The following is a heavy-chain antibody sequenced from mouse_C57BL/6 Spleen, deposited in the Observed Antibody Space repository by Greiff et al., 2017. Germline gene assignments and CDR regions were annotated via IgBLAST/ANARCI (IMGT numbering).Heavy chain of an antibody. CDR3: ARGDLPHAMDY. J-gene: IGHJ4*01. CDR2: INSDGGST. V-gene: IGHV5-16*01. CDR1: GYTFSDYS. Sequence: EVKLQQSEAGLVQPGSSMKLSCTASGYTFSDYSMAWVHQVPEKGLEWIGNINSDGGSTYYLDSFKGRVTFSRDNSNNILYLQRSRLTAEDTATYYGARGDLPHAMDYWGQGTTVTVSS. D-gene: IGHD2-1*01.